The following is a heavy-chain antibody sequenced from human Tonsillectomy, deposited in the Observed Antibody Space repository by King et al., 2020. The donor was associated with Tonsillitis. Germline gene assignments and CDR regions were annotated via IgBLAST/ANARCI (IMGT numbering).Heavy chain of an antibody. CDR3: AKGGDCSSASCYKGGMDV. CDR2: ISGSGGST. D-gene: IGHD2-2*02. Sequence: VQLVESGGGLVQPGGSLRLSCAASGFTFSSYAVSWVRQAPGKGLEWVSAISGSGGSTYYADSVKGRFTISRDNSKNTLYLQMNSLRAEDTAVYYCAKGGDCSSASCYKGGMDVWGQGTTVTVSS. J-gene: IGHJ6*02. CDR1: GFTFSSYA. V-gene: IGHV3-23*04.